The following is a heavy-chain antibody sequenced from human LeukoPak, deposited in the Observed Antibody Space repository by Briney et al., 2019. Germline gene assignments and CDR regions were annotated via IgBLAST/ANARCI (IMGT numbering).Heavy chain of an antibody. CDR1: GDSVSSNSAA. CDR2: TYYRSKWKK. J-gene: IGHJ6*02. Sequence: SQTLSLTCALSGDSVSSNSAAWNWLRQSPSRGLEWLGRTYYRSKWKKDYAVSVKSRITINPDTSKNQFSLQLNSVTPEDTAVYYCARVDYSDSSGYSYYGMDVWGQGTTVTVSS. V-gene: IGHV6-1*01. D-gene: IGHD3-22*01. CDR3: ARVDYSDSSGYSYYGMDV.